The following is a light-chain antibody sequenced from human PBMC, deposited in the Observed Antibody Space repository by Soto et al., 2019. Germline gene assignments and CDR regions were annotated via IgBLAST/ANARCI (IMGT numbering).Light chain of an antibody. V-gene: IGKV2-30*01. CDR2: KVS. CDR3: MQGTHWPPVYT. CDR1: QSLVYSDGNTY. Sequence: DVVMTQSPLSLPVTLGQPASISCRSSQSLVYSDGNTYLNWFQQRPGQAPRRLIYKVSNRDSGVPDRLSGSGSGTDFKLKISRVEAEDVGVYYCMQGTHWPPVYTFGQGTKLEIK. J-gene: IGKJ2*01.